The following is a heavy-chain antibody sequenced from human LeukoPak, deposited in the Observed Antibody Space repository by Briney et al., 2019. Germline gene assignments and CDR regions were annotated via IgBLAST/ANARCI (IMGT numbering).Heavy chain of an antibody. CDR2: SQTTKPNSCTT. Sequence: PGGSLRLSCAASGFAITDHHMDWVRQAPGKEMEWVGRSQTTKPNSCTTEYAASVKGRFTISRDDSKNSLYLQLNSLKTEDTAVYYCVRVVTMSSGWYHFDNWGQGTLVTVSS. V-gene: IGHV3-72*01. CDR3: VRVVTMSSGWYHFDN. J-gene: IGHJ4*02. CDR1: GFAITDHH. D-gene: IGHD6-13*01.